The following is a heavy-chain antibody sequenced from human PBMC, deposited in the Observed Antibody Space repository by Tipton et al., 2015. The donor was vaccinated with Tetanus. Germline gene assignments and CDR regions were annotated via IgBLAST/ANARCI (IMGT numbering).Heavy chain of an antibody. V-gene: IGHV3-49*03. CDR1: GFTFADYA. Sequence: SLRLSCAASGFTFADYAMSWFRQAPGKGLEWVGFIRSKAYGETTEYAASVKGRFTMSRDDSKNIAYLQMNTLKTEDTAVYYCSRDPNGDVVVAEPDDAFDIWGQGTMVTVSS. CDR3: SRDPNGDVVVAEPDDAFDI. CDR2: IRSKAYGETT. J-gene: IGHJ3*02. D-gene: IGHD2-15*01.